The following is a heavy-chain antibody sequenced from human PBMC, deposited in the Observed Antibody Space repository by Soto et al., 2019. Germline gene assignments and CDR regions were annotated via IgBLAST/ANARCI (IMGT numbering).Heavy chain of an antibody. Sequence: GASVKVSCKASGGTFSSHAISWVRQAPGQGLEWMGGIIPIFGTANYAQKFQGRVTITADESTSTAYMELSSLRSEDTAVYYCARSTVAGTPRKNYYYYGMDVWGQGTTVTVSS. CDR3: ARSTVAGTPRKNYYYYGMDV. J-gene: IGHJ6*02. V-gene: IGHV1-69*13. CDR2: IIPIFGTA. D-gene: IGHD6-19*01. CDR1: GGTFSSHA.